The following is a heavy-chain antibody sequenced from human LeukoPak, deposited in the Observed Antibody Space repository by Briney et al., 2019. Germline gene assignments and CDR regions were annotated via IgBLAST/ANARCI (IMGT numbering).Heavy chain of an antibody. CDR3: ARDPWYYDFWSGYYTGGYYFDY. D-gene: IGHD3-3*01. CDR2: INPNSGGT. V-gene: IGHV1-2*02. Sequence: GASVKVSCKASGYTFTGYYMHWVRQAPGQGLEWMGWINPNSGGTNYAQKFQGRVTMTRDTPISTAYMELSRLRSDDTAVYYCARDPWYYDFWSGYYTGGYYFDYWGQGTLATVSS. CDR1: GYTFTGYY. J-gene: IGHJ4*02.